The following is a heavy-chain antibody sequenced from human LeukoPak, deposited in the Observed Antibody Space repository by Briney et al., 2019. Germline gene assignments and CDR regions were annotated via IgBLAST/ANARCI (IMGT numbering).Heavy chain of an antibody. D-gene: IGHD2-21*02. V-gene: IGHV4-39*07. Sequence: PSETLSLTCTVSGGSISSSSFYWGWIRQPPGKGLEWIGEINHSGSTNYNPSLKSRVTISVDTSKNQFSLKLSSVTAADTAVYYCASENYCGGDCYYHYWGQGTLVTVSS. J-gene: IGHJ4*02. CDR1: GGSISSSSFY. CDR2: INHSGST. CDR3: ASENYCGGDCYYHY.